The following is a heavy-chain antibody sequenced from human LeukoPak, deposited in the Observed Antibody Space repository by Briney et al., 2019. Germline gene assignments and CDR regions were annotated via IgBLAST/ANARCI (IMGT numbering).Heavy chain of an antibody. D-gene: IGHD3-22*01. V-gene: IGHV4-30-4*01. CDR2: IYYSGST. CDR3: ARVVRYYYDSSDGMDV. Sequence: SETLSLTCTVSGGSISSGDYYWSWIRQPPGKGLEWIGYIYYSGSTYYNPSLKSRVTISVDTSKNQFSLKLSSVTAADTAVYYCARVVRYYYDSSDGMDVWGQGTTVTVSS. CDR1: GGSISSGDYY. J-gene: IGHJ6*02.